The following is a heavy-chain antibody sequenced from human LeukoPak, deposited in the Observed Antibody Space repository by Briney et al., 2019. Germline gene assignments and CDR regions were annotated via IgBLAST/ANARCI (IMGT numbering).Heavy chain of an antibody. CDR3: AKGESGYDSYFDY. CDR1: GFTFRNYA. CDR2: ISGSGGSA. D-gene: IGHD5-12*01. Sequence: GGSLRLSCAASGFTFRNYAMSWVRQAAGKGLEWVSAISGSGGSAYYADSVKGRFTISRDNFKNTLYLQMNSLRAEDTAVYYCAKGESGYDSYFDYWGQGTLVTVSS. V-gene: IGHV3-23*01. J-gene: IGHJ4*02.